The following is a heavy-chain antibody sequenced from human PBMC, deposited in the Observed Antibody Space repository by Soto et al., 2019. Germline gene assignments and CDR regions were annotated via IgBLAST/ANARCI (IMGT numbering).Heavy chain of an antibody. CDR3: ARAATAILNNWFDP. D-gene: IGHD2-2*02. CDR2: IYYSGST. Sequence: ASETLSLTCTVSGGSISSADYYWSWIRQPPGKGLEWIGYIYYSGSTYYNPSLKSRVTISLDTSKNQFSLKLNSVTAADTAVYYCARAATAILNNWFDPWGQGTLVTVSS. CDR1: GGSISSADYY. V-gene: IGHV4-30-4*01. J-gene: IGHJ5*02.